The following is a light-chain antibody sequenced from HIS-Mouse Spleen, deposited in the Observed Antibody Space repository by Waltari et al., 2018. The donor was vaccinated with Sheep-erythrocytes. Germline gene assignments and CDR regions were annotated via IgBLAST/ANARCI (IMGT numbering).Light chain of an antibody. CDR3: CSYAGSYNHV. Sequence: QSALTQPRSVSGSPGQSVTISCTGTSSDVGGYHYVSWYQQHPGKAPNLIIYDVSKRPSGVPDRFSGSKAGNTASLTISRLQAEDEADYYCCSYAGSYNHVFATGTKVTGL. J-gene: IGLJ1*01. CDR2: DVS. CDR1: SSDVGGYHY. V-gene: IGLV2-11*01.